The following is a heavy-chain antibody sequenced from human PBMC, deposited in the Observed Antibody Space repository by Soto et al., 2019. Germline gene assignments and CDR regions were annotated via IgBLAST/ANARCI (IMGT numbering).Heavy chain of an antibody. CDR2: IYYSGST. Sequence: PSETLSLTCTVSGGSISSGGYYWSWIRQHPGKGLEWIGYIYYSGSTYYNPSLKSRVTISVDTSKNQFSLKLSSVTAADTAVYYCVRAIPCGEIPIYYYYGMDVWGQGSTFTVSS. CDR3: VRAIPCGEIPIYYYYGMDV. V-gene: IGHV4-31*03. D-gene: IGHD3-10*01. CDR1: GGSISSGGYY. J-gene: IGHJ6*02.